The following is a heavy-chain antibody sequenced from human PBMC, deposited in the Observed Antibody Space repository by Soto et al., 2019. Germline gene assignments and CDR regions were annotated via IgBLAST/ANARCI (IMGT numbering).Heavy chain of an antibody. CDR1: GGSISSYY. Sequence: PSETLSLTCTVSGGSISSYYWSWIRQPPGKGLEWIGYIYYSGSTNYNPSLKSRVTISVDTSKNQFSLKLSSVTAADTAVYYCASHGKGYYDSSGYLYWVQGTLVTVSS. J-gene: IGHJ4*02. CDR2: IYYSGST. D-gene: IGHD3-22*01. CDR3: ASHGKGYYDSSGYLY. V-gene: IGHV4-59*01.